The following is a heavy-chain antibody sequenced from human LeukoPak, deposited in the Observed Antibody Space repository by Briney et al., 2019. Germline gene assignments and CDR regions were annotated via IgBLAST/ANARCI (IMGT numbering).Heavy chain of an antibody. V-gene: IGHV3-11*04. CDR3: ARVPGYYYYYMDV. J-gene: IGHJ6*03. D-gene: IGHD1-14*01. Sequence: GGSLRLSCAVSGFTFSDSYMTWLRQAPGKGLESLSYISPSGTDISYADSVKGRFTISRDNAKNSLYLQMNSLRAEDTAVYYCARVPGYYYYYMDVWGKGTTVTVSS. CDR1: GFTFSDSY. CDR2: ISPSGTDI.